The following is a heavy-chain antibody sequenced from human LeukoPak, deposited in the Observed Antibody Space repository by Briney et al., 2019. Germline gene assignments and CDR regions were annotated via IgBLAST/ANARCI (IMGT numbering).Heavy chain of an antibody. CDR3: VKSPSDGRDV. J-gene: IGHJ6*02. CDR1: GFTFSAYP. Sequence: GGSLRLSCSASGFTFSAYPMHWVRQAPGKGLEYVSTIFANADITSYAPSVKGRFTTSRDNPKNTLYLQMSSLRPEDTAVYYCVKSPSDGRDVWGQGATVTVSS. V-gene: IGHV3-64D*09. CDR2: IFANADIT.